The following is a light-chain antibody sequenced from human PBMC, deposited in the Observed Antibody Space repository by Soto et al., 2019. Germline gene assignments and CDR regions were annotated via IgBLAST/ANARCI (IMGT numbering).Light chain of an antibody. J-gene: IGKJ2*01. CDR2: GAS. CDR1: QSVSSN. Sequence: EIVMTQSPATLSVSPGERATLSCRASQSVSSNLAWYQQKPGQAPRLLFNGASTRATGIPVRFSASGSGTEFTLTISSLQSEHFAVYYCQQYNDWPRGYTFGQGTKLEIK. V-gene: IGKV3-15*01. CDR3: QQYNDWPRGYT.